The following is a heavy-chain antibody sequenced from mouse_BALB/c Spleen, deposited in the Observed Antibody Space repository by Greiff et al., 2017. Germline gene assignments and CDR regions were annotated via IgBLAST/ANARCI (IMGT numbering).Heavy chain of an antibody. CDR3: GRSDYGRAGFDY. D-gene: IGHD1-1*01. V-gene: IGHV1-80*01. J-gene: IGHJ2*01. CDR2: IYPGDGDT. CDR1: GYAFSSYW. Sequence: VKLVESGAELVRPGSSVKISCKASGYAFSSYWMNWVKQRPGQGLEWIGQIYPGDGDTNYNGKFKGKATLTADKSSSTAYMQLSSLTSEDSAVYYCGRSDYGRAGFDYWGQGTTLTVSS.